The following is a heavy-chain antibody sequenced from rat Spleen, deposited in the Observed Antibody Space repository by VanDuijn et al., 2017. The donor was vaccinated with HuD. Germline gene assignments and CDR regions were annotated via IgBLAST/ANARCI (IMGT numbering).Heavy chain of an antibody. J-gene: IGHJ3*01. Sequence: EVQLVESGGGLVQPGRSLKLSCAASGFTFSSFPMAWVRQAPEKGLEWVASISSGGGGTYYADSVKGRFIISRDNAKSTLYLAMDSLRSEDTASYYCARQGYGGSHGFAYWGQGTLVTGSS. D-gene: IGHD1-11*01. CDR1: GFTFSSFP. V-gene: IGHV5-25*01. CDR2: ISSGGGGT. CDR3: ARQGYGGSHGFAY.